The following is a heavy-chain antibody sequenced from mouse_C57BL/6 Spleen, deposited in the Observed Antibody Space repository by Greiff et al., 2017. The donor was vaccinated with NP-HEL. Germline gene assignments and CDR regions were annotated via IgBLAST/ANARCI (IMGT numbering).Heavy chain of an antibody. Sequence: QVQLQQSGPELVKPGASVKISCKASGYAFSSSWMNWVKQRPGKGLEWIGRIYPGDGDTNYNGKFKGKATLTADKSSSTAYMQLSSLTSEDAAVYVFARGNYAYWYFDVWGTGTTVTVSS. CDR1: GYAFSSSW. V-gene: IGHV1-82*01. J-gene: IGHJ1*03. D-gene: IGHD1-1*01. CDR3: ARGNYAYWYFDV. CDR2: IYPGDGDT.